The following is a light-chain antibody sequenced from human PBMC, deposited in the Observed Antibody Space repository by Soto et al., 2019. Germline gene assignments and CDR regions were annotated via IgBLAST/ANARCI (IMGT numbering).Light chain of an antibody. CDR2: EVS. CDR3: SSYTSSSTLV. V-gene: IGLV2-14*01. Sequence: QSALTQPASVSGSPGQSITISCTGTSSDVGGYNYVSWYQQHPGKAPKLMIYEVSNRPSGVSNRFSGSKSDNTASLTIYGLQAEDEADYYCSSYTSSSTLVFGGGTKRTFL. CDR1: SSDVGGYNY. J-gene: IGLJ2*01.